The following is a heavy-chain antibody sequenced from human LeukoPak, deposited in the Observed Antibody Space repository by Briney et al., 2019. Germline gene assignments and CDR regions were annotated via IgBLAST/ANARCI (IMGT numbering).Heavy chain of an antibody. V-gene: IGHV4-30-2*01. CDR1: GGSICSGGYS. CDR2: IYHNGNT. D-gene: IGHD5-18*01. CDR3: ASGGYSYGFDY. J-gene: IGHJ4*02. Sequence: PSETLSLTCAVSGGSICSGGYSWSWIRQPPGKGLEWIGYIYHNGNTYYSPSLKSRVTISVDRSKNQLSLKLSSVTAADTAMYYRASGGYSYGFDYWGPGTLVTVSS.